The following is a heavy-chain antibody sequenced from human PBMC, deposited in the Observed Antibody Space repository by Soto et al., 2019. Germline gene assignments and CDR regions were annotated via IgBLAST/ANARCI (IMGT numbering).Heavy chain of an antibody. V-gene: IGHV1-69*06. CDR1: GGTFSSYA. CDR2: IIPIFGTA. D-gene: IGHD2-2*01. CDR3: LRYCSSTSCSPDYYYGMDV. Sequence: SVKVSCKASGGTFSSYAISWVRQAPGQGLEWMGGIIPIFGTANYAQKFQGRVTITADKSTSTAYMELSSLRSEDTAVYYCLRYCSSTSCSPDYYYGMDVWGQGTTVTV. J-gene: IGHJ6*02.